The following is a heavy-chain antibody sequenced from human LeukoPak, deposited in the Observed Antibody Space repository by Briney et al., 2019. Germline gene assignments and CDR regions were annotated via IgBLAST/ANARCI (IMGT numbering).Heavy chain of an antibody. CDR1: GFTFSSYA. CDR2: ISGSGGST. D-gene: IGHD5-24*01. V-gene: IGHV3-23*01. CDR3: ANMAHQSGSPFDY. J-gene: IGHJ4*02. Sequence: PGGSLRLSCAASGFTFSSYAMSWVRQAPGKGLEWVSAISGSGGSTYYADSVKGRFTISRDNSKNTLYLQMDSLRAEDTAVYYCANMAHQSGSPFDYWGQGTPVTVSS.